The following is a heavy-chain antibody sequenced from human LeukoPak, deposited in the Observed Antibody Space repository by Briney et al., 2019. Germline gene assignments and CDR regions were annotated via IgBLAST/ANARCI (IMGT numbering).Heavy chain of an antibody. D-gene: IGHD3-9*01. CDR1: GFTFSSYA. CDR3: AKDKRGYFGWFAPIDY. J-gene: IGHJ4*02. CDR2: ISGSGGST. V-gene: IGHV3-23*01. Sequence: PGGSLRLSCAASGFTFSSYAMSWVRQAPGKGLEWVSAISGSGGSTYYADSVKGRFTISRDNSKNTLYLQMNSLRAEDTAVYYCAKDKRGYFGWFAPIDYWGQGTLVTVSS.